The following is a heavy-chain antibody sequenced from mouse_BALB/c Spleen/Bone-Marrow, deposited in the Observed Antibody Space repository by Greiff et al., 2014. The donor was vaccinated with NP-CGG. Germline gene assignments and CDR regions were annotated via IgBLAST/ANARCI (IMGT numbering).Heavy chain of an antibody. Sequence: VQLQQSGAELAKPGASVKMSCTASGFNFTSYWMHWVKQRPGQGLEWIGYINPSSGYTECNQKFKDKATLTADKSSTTAYMQLSSLTSEESAVYYCAVYYYGEGFAYWGQGTLVTVPA. CDR1: GFNFTSYW. CDR3: AVYYYGEGFAY. J-gene: IGHJ3*01. D-gene: IGHD1-1*01. V-gene: IGHV1-7*01. CDR2: INPSSGYT.